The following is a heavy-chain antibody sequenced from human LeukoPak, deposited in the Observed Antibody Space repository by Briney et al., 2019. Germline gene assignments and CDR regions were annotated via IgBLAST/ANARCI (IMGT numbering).Heavy chain of an antibody. V-gene: IGHV3-30*04. J-gene: IGHJ5*02. CDR1: GFTFSSYA. CDR3: ARDHSPSYCSSTSCYGGWFDL. D-gene: IGHD2-2*01. Sequence: GRSLRLSCAASGFTFSSYAMHWVRQAPGKGLEWVAVISYDGSNKYYADSVKGRFTISRDNSKNTLYLQMNSLRAEDTAVYYCARDHSPSYCSSTSCYGGWFDLWGQGTLVTVSS. CDR2: ISYDGSNK.